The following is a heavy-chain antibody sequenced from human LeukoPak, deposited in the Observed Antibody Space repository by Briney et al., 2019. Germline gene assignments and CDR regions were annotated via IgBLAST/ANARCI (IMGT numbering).Heavy chain of an antibody. V-gene: IGHV3-21*01. CDR3: ARDAGVGSYLY. D-gene: IGHD1-26*01. Sequence: GGSLRLSCAASGCTFSSYSMNWVRQAPGKGLEWVSSISSSSSYIYYADSVKGRFTISRDNAKNSLYLQMNSLRAEDTAVYYCARDAGVGSYLYWGQGTLVTVSS. CDR2: ISSSSSYI. CDR1: GCTFSSYS. J-gene: IGHJ4*02.